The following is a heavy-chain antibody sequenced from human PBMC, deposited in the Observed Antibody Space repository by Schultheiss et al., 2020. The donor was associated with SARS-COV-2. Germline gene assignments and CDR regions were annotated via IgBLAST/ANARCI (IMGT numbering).Heavy chain of an antibody. Sequence: GGSLRLSCAASGFTFSSYGMHWVRQAPGKGLEWVSAISGSGGSTYYADSVKGRFTISRDNAKNTLYLQMNSLRAEDTAQYYCARVLFIGRYHRHGAFDIWGQGTMVTVSS. CDR1: GFTFSSYG. CDR2: ISGSGGST. D-gene: IGHD1-26*01. V-gene: IGHV3-23*01. J-gene: IGHJ3*02. CDR3: ARVLFIGRYHRHGAFDI.